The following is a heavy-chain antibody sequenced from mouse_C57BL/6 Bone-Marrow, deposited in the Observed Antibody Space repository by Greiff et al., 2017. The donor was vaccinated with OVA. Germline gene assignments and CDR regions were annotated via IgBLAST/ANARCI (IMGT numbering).Heavy chain of an antibody. CDR2: INPYNGGT. CDR1: GYTFTDYY. V-gene: IGHV1-19*01. D-gene: IGHD1-1*01. Sequence: EVQLQQSGPVLVKPGASVKMSCKASGYTFTDYYMNWVKQSHGKSLEWIGVINPYNGGTSYNQKFKGKATLTVDKSSSTAYMELNSLTSEDSAVYYCARDYGSSSAYWGQGTLVTVSA. CDR3: ARDYGSSSAY. J-gene: IGHJ3*01.